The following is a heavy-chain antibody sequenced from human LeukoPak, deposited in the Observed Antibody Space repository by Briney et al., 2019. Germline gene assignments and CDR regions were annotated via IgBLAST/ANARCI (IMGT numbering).Heavy chain of an antibody. D-gene: IGHD3-10*01. CDR2: ISGSGGST. CDR1: GFTFSSYG. J-gene: IGHJ4*02. V-gene: IGHV3-23*01. Sequence: PGGSLRLSCAASGFTFSSYGMSWVRQAPGKGLGWVSAISGSGGSTYYADSVKGRFTISRDNSKNTLYLQMNSLRAEDTAVYYCAKGARREHITMVRGVVYYFDYWGQGTLVTVSS. CDR3: AKGARREHITMVRGVVYYFDY.